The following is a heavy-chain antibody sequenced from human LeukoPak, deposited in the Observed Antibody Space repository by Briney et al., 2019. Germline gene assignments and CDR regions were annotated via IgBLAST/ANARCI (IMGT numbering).Heavy chain of an antibody. J-gene: IGHJ6*03. V-gene: IGHV4-59*01. CDR1: GESISGFY. Sequence: SETLSLTCTVSGESISGFYWNWIRQPPGKGLEWLGYIYYSGSTNYNPSLKSRVTISVDTSKNQFSLKLSSVTAADTAVYYCARDRQVPAAKDYYYYMDVWGKGTTVTVSS. D-gene: IGHD2-2*01. CDR3: ARDRQVPAAKDYYYYMDV. CDR2: IYYSGST.